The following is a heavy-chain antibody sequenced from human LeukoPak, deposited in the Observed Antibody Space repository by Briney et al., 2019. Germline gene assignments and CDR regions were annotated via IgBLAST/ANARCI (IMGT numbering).Heavy chain of an antibody. D-gene: IGHD2-2*02. CDR2: IYYSGST. V-gene: IGHV4-59*01. Sequence: SETLSLTCTVSGGSISSYYWSWIRQPPGKGLEWIGYIYYSGSTNYSPSLKSRVTISVDTSKNQFSLKLSSVTAADTAVYYCARDCSSTSCYMSGRAFDIWGQGTMVTVSS. CDR3: ARDCSSTSCYMSGRAFDI. J-gene: IGHJ3*02. CDR1: GGSISSYY.